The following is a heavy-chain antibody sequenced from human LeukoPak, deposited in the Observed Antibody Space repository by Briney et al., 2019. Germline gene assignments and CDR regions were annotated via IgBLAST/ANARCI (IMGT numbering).Heavy chain of an antibody. J-gene: IGHJ5*02. D-gene: IGHD2-21*02. CDR3: ATVLPYCGGDCYWSRVRWFDP. Sequence: ASVKVSCKVSGYTLTELSMHWVRQAPGQGLEWMGWINPNSGGTNYAQKFQGRVTMTEDTSTDTAYMELSSLRSEDTAVYYCATVLPYCGGDCYWSRVRWFDPWGQGTLVTVSS. CDR2: INPNSGGT. V-gene: IGHV1-24*01. CDR1: GYTLTELS.